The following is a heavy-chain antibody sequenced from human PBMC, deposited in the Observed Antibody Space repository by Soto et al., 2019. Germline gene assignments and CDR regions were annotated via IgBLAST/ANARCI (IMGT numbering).Heavy chain of an antibody. J-gene: IGHJ4*02. D-gene: IGHD6-13*01. Sequence: SETLSLTCTVSGGSISSYYWSWIRQPPGKGLEWIGYIYYSGSTNYNPSLKSRVTISVDTSKNQFSLKPSSVTAADTAVYYCARVHRGGDSSSSWQESFDYWGQGTLVTVSS. V-gene: IGHV4-59*01. CDR2: IYYSGST. CDR3: ARVHRGGDSSSSWQESFDY. CDR1: GGSISSYY.